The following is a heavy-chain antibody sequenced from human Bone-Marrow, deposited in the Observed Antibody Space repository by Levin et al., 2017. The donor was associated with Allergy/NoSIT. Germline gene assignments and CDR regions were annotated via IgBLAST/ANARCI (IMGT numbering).Heavy chain of an antibody. V-gene: IGHV4-39*02. CDR1: GDSIRTSTYY. CDR3: ARRRDDFVWESHRYFAFDI. J-gene: IGHJ3*02. D-gene: IGHD3-16*02. Sequence: SQTLSLPCTVSGDSIRTSTYYWSWIRQSPRKGLEWIGSVYYSGSTYYNPSLKSRVTMSLDTSKTFFSLELSSVTAADTAVYYCARRRDDFVWESHRYFAFDIWGQGTMVTVSS. CDR2: VYYSGST.